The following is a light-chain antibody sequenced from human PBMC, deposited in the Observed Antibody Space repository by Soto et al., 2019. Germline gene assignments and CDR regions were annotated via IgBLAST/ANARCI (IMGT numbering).Light chain of an antibody. Sequence: EIVLTQSPGTLSLSPGERASLSCRASQAVGGTYLAWYQHKPGQAPRLPIYGASNRAAGIPDRFGGSGSGTDFTLTISRLEPEDFAVYYCQQYGSLPITFGQGTRLENK. J-gene: IGKJ5*01. CDR2: GAS. V-gene: IGKV3-20*01. CDR1: QAVGGTY. CDR3: QQYGSLPIT.